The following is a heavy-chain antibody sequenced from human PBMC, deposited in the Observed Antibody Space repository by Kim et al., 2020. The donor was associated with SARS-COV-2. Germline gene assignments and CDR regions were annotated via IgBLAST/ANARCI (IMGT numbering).Heavy chain of an antibody. J-gene: IGHJ6*02. CDR1: GFTFSGYW. Sequence: GGSLRLSCTASGFTFSGYWMNWVRQAPGKGLVWVSRINSDGSDTIYADSVKGRFTVSRDNAKNTLYLQMNRLRAEDTAVYYCARDLAWGTTDSSGYIYHYCGFDVWGHGDSGTVSS. CDR3: ARDLAWGTTDSSGYIYHYCGFDV. D-gene: IGHD3-22*01. V-gene: IGHV3-74*01. CDR2: INSDGSDT.